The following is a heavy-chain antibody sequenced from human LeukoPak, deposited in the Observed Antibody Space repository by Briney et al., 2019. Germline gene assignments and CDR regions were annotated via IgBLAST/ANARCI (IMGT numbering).Heavy chain of an antibody. J-gene: IGHJ4*02. CDR1: GFTFSSYA. D-gene: IGHD6-19*01. CDR2: IRFDGSNK. CDR3: AKIPSAVPGRGFDY. Sequence: GGSLRLSCAASGFTFSSYAMHWVRQAPGKGLEWVAFIRFDGSNKFYADSVKGRFTISRDNSKNTLYLQMNSLRPDDTAVYYCAKIPSAVPGRGFDYWGQGTLVTVSS. V-gene: IGHV3-30*02.